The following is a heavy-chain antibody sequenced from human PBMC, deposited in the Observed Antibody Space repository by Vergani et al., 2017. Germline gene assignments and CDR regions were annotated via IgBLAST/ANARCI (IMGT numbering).Heavy chain of an antibody. D-gene: IGHD6-13*01. CDR2: IYYSGST. CDR1: GGSFSGYY. CDR3: ARDVAAGTVDY. J-gene: IGHJ4*02. V-gene: IGHV4-34*01. Sequence: QVQLQQWGAGLLKPSETLSLTFAVYGGSFSGYYWSWIRQHPGKGLEWIGYIYYSGSTYYNPSLKSRVTISVDTSKNQFSLKLSSVTAADTAVYYCARDVAAGTVDYWGQGTLVTVSS.